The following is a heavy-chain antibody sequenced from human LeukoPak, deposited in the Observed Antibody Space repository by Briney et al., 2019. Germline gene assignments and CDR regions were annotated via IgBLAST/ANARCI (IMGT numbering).Heavy chain of an antibody. D-gene: IGHD6-19*01. J-gene: IGHJ4*02. CDR1: GYTFTSYG. Sequence: ASVKVSCKASGYTFTSYGISWVRQAPGQGLEWMGWISAYNGNTNYAQKLQGRVTMTTDTSTSTAYMELRSLRSDDTAVYYCARDPPYEYSSGWILDYWGQGTLVTVSS. V-gene: IGHV1-18*01. CDR2: ISAYNGNT. CDR3: ARDPPYEYSSGWILDY.